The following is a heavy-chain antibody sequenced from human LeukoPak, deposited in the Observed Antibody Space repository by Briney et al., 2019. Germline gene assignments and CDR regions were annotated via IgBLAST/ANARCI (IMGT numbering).Heavy chain of an antibody. CDR1: GGSISSYY. CDR2: IYYSGST. V-gene: IGHV4-59*01. Sequence: SETLSLTCTVSGGSISSYYWSWIRQPPGKGLEWIGYIYYSGSTNYDPSLKSRVTISVDTSKNQFSLKLSSVTAADTAVYYCARGYYDFWSGRFDYWGQGTLVTVPS. CDR3: ARGYYDFWSGRFDY. J-gene: IGHJ4*02. D-gene: IGHD3-3*01.